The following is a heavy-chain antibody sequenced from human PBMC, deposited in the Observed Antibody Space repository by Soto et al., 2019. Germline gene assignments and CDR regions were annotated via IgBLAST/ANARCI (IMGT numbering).Heavy chain of an antibody. J-gene: IGHJ4*02. D-gene: IGHD1-1*01. V-gene: IGHV1-69*08. CDR1: GGTFSSYT. Sequence: QVQLVQSGAEVKKPGSSVKVSCKASGGTFSSYTISWVRQAPGQGLEWMGRIIPILGIANYAQKFQGSVTITADKSTSTAYMELRSLRSEDTAVYYCARDSDNWNDDYWGQGTLVTVSS. CDR3: ARDSDNWNDDY. CDR2: IIPILGIA.